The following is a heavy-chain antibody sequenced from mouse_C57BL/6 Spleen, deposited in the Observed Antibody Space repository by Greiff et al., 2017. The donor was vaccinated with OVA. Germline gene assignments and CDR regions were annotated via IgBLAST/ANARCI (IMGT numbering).Heavy chain of an antibody. CDR3: ARRRPYDYDWFAY. CDR1: GYAFTNYL. J-gene: IGHJ3*01. D-gene: IGHD2-4*01. CDR2: INPGSGGT. Sequence: VQLQQSGAELVRPGTSVKVSCKASGYAFTNYLIEWVKQRPGQGLEWIGVINPGSGGTNNNEKFKGKATLTADKSSSTAYMQLSSLTSEDSAVYFCARRRPYDYDWFAYWGQGTLVTVSA. V-gene: IGHV1-54*01.